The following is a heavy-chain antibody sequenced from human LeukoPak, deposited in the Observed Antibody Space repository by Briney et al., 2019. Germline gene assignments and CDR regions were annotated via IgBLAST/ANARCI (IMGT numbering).Heavy chain of an antibody. CDR2: IYTSGGT. J-gene: IGHJ4*02. CDR3: ARLSIAAAGYYFDY. V-gene: IGHV4-4*09. D-gene: IGHD6-13*01. Sequence: SETLSLTCTVSGGSISSYYWSWIRQPPGKGLEWIGYIYTSGGTNYNPSLKSRVTISVDTSKNQFSLKLSSVTAADTAVYYCARLSIAAAGYYFDYWGQGTLVTVSS. CDR1: GGSISSYY.